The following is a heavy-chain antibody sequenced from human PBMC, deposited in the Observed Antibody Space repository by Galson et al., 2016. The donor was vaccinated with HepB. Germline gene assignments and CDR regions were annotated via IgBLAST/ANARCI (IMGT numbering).Heavy chain of an antibody. CDR1: GYSFIDQY. V-gene: IGHV1-2*04. CDR2: INPNNGDT. J-gene: IGHJ4*02. CDR3: VSGCSRSTCAHNFDC. D-gene: IGHD2-2*01. Sequence: SVKVSCKASGYSFIDQYMHWVRQAPGQGLEWMGWINPNNGDTNYAQKFQGWVTMTRDTSSSTTYMEVRRLKSDDTAVYYCVSGCSRSTCAHNFDCWGQGTLVTVSS.